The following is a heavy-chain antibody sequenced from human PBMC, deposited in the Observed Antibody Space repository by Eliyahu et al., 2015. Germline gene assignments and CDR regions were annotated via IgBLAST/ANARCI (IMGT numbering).Heavy chain of an antibody. CDR1: GFXFSXXG. Sequence: QVQLVESGGGVVQPGRSXRXSXAAXGFXFSXXGMHWVRQAPGKGLEWVAVISYDGSNKYYADSVKGRFTISRDNSKNTLYLQMNSLRAEDTAVYYCAKDYLNLAHGYDAFDIWGQGTMVTVSS. CDR2: ISYDGSNK. CDR3: AKDYLNLAHGYDAFDI. D-gene: IGHD2-2*03. V-gene: IGHV3-30*18. J-gene: IGHJ3*02.